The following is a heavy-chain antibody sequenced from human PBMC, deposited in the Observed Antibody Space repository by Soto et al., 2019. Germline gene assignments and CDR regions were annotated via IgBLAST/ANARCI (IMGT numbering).Heavy chain of an antibody. V-gene: IGHV4-31*03. CDR3: ESRPSYCSSTSCYVHYYYGMDV. J-gene: IGHJ6*02. CDR2: IYYSGST. CDR1: GGSISSGGYY. Sequence: QVQLQESGPGLVKPSQTLSLTCTVSGGSISSGGYYWSWIRQHPGKGLEWIGYIYYSGSTYYNPSLKSRVTRSVDTSMNQFSLKLSSVTAADMSVYYCESRPSYCSSTSCYVHYYYGMDVWGQGTTVTVSS. D-gene: IGHD2-2*01.